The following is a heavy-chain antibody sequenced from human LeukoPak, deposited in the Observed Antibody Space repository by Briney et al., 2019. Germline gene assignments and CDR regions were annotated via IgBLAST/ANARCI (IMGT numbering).Heavy chain of an antibody. Sequence: SETLSLTCTVSGYSISSGYYWGWIRQPPGKGLEWIGYIYYSGSTNYKSSLKSRVTISVDTSKNQFSLKLSSVTAADTAVYYCARCKKNNYDSSGYHGDWFDPWGQGTLVTVSS. V-gene: IGHV4-38-2*02. J-gene: IGHJ5*02. CDR1: GYSISSGYY. CDR3: ARCKKNNYDSSGYHGDWFDP. D-gene: IGHD3-22*01. CDR2: IYYSGST.